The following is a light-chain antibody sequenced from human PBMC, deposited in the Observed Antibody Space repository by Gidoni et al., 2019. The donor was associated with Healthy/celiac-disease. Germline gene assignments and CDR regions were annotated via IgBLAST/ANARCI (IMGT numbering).Light chain of an antibody. J-gene: IGKJ1*01. Sequence: VIWMTQSPSLLSASQGDRVTISCRISQGISSYLAWYQQKPGKAPELLIYAASTLQSGVPSRFSGSGSGTDFTLTISCLQSEDFATYYCQQYYSFPWTFGQGTKVEIK. CDR1: QGISSY. CDR2: AAS. CDR3: QQYYSFPWT. V-gene: IGKV1D-8*01.